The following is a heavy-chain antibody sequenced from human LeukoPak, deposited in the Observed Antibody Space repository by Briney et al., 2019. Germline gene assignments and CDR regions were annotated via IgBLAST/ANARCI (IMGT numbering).Heavy chain of an antibody. CDR2: IVGSGDST. CDR1: GFTFSSYA. CDR3: ARRDGTSAGAYYSDY. Sequence: GGSLRLSCAASGFTFSSYAMSWVRQTPGKGLEWVSAIVGSGDSTYFADSVKGRFTISRDNSKNTLFLQMSSLRVEDTAIYYCARRDGTSAGAYYSDYWGQGTLVTVSS. V-gene: IGHV3-23*01. D-gene: IGHD3-16*01. J-gene: IGHJ4*02.